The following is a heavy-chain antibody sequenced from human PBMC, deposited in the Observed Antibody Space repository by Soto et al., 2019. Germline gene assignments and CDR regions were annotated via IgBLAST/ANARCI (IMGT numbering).Heavy chain of an antibody. Sequence: QVQLVESGGGVVQPGRSLRLSCAASGFTFGSYGMHWVRQAPGKGLEWVAFISYDGSSKYYVDSVKGRFTITRDNSKNTLYLQLNSLRAEDTAVYYCAKLAYDDSGSTNPHFDYWGQGTPVTVSS. D-gene: IGHD3-22*01. CDR2: ISYDGSSK. CDR1: GFTFGSYG. CDR3: AKLAYDDSGSTNPHFDY. V-gene: IGHV3-30*18. J-gene: IGHJ4*02.